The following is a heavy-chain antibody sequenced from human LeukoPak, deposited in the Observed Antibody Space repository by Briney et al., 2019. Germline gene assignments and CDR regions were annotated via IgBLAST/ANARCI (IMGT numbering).Heavy chain of an antibody. Sequence: PSETLSLTCTVSGGSISSYYWSWIRQPPGKGLEWIGYTYYSGSTNYNPSLKSRVTISVDTSKNQFSLKLSSVTAADTAVYYCARRNRDYDAFDIWGQGTMVTVSS. CDR3: ARRNRDYDAFDI. J-gene: IGHJ3*02. V-gene: IGHV4-59*08. D-gene: IGHD4-17*01. CDR2: TYYSGST. CDR1: GGSISSYY.